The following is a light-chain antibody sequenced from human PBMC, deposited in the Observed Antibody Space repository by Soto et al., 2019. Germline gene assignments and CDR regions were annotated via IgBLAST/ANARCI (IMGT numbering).Light chain of an antibody. CDR3: QQYSAYPLT. Sequence: DIQMTQSPSTLPATGGDRVSITCRASQSINSWLAWYQQKPGKAPKLLIYKASTLESGVPLRFSGSESGTEFTLTISNLQPDDIATYYCQQYSAYPLTFGGGTKVDLK. J-gene: IGKJ4*01. V-gene: IGKV1-5*03. CDR1: QSINSW. CDR2: KAS.